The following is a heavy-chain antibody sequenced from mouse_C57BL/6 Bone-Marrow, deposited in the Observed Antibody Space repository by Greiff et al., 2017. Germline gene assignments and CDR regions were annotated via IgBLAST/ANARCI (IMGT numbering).Heavy chain of an antibody. Sequence: VQLQQPGAELVMPGASVKLSCKASGYTFTSYWMHWVKQRPGQGLEWIGEIDPSDSYTNYNQKFKGKSTLTVAKSSSTAYMQLSSLTSEDSAVYYCARRHYGSSYRGFFDYWGQGTTLTVSS. CDR3: ARRHYGSSYRGFFDY. D-gene: IGHD1-1*01. CDR2: IDPSDSYT. J-gene: IGHJ2*01. CDR1: GYTFTSYW. V-gene: IGHV1-69*01.